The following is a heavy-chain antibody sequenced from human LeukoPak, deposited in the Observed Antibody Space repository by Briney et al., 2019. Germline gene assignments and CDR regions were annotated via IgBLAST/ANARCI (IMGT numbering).Heavy chain of an antibody. V-gene: IGHV1-69*06. CDR3: ARTSDNDYGDYVTFPLDY. CDR2: IIPIFGTA. D-gene: IGHD4-17*01. Sequence: SVKVSCKASGGTFSSYAISWVRQAPGQGLEWMGGIIPIFGTANYAQKFQGRVTITADKSTSTAYMELSSLRSEDTAVYYCARTSDNDYGDYVTFPLDYWGQGTLVTVSS. CDR1: GGTFSSYA. J-gene: IGHJ4*02.